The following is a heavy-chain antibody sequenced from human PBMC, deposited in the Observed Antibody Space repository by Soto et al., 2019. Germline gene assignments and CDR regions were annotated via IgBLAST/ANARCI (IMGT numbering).Heavy chain of an antibody. CDR3: AAPREAVPHTCYFDP. D-gene: IGHD6-19*01. Sequence: GGALTVLCAASGFAFSTFAMSWIRQAPGKGLEWVSAIGSGSRGTHYAESVEDRFTISRDDSKNTLYLQLNSLTAADTAVYDCAAPREAVPHTCYFDPWGYVT. CDR2: IGSGSRGT. V-gene: IGHV3-23*01. CDR1: GFAFSTFA. J-gene: IGHJ5*02.